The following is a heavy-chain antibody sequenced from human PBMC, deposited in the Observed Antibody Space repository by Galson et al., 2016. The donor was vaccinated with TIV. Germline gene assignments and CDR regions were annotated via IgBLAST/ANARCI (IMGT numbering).Heavy chain of an antibody. CDR1: GYSFATFW. V-gene: IGHV5-51*01. CDR3: ARHHDFWSCQGYFYMDV. J-gene: IGHJ6*03. CDR2: IYPADSET. Sequence: QSGAEVKKPGESLKISCKASGYSFATFWVGWVRQMPGQGLEWLGVIYPADSETRYSPSFQGQVTISADKSIRTAYLQWSSLKSSDTAIYYCARHHDFWSCQGYFYMDVWGKGTTVSVSS. D-gene: IGHD3-3*01.